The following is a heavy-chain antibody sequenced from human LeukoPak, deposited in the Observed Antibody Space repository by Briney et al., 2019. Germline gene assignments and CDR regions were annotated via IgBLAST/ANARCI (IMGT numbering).Heavy chain of an antibody. CDR2: IYYSGST. CDR3: ARIGIVVVTPYFEY. V-gene: IGHV4-59*01. Sequence: SETLSLTCTVSGGSISSYYWSWIRQPPGKGLEWIGYIYYSGSTNYNPSLKSRVTISVDTSKNQFSLKLSSVTAADTAVYYCARIGIVVVTPYFEYWGQGTLVTVSA. D-gene: IGHD2-21*02. CDR1: GGSISSYY. J-gene: IGHJ4*02.